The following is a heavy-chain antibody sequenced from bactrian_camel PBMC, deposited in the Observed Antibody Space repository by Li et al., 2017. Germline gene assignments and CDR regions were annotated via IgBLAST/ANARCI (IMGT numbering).Heavy chain of an antibody. J-gene: IGHJ4*01. D-gene: IGHD3*01. CDR1: GSIKNYC. Sequence: HVQLVESGGGSVQAGGSLTLSCTASGSIKNYCMGWFRRTAVLEREGVAAIFTGDNNTYYSDSVEGRFTISQGDDKNTVVLQMNSLKPDDTAMYYCAVAGSCASRRPNSRSFPDWGTGTQVTVS. CDR3: AVAGSCASRRPNSRSFPD. CDR2: IFTGDNNT. V-gene: IGHV3S63*01.